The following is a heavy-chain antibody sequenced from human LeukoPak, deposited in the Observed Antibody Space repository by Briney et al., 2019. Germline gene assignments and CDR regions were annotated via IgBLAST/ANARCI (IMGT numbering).Heavy chain of an antibody. V-gene: IGHV6-1*01. D-gene: IGHD6-13*01. Sequence: SQTLSLTCAVSGDSFSSNSAAWNWLRQSPSRGLEWLGRTYYRSKWYNDYAVSVKSQITINPDTSKNQFSLQLNSVTPEDAAVYYCARGIAAAALGYWGQGTLVTVSS. CDR3: ARGIAAAALGY. J-gene: IGHJ4*02. CDR1: GDSFSSNSAA. CDR2: TYYRSKWYN.